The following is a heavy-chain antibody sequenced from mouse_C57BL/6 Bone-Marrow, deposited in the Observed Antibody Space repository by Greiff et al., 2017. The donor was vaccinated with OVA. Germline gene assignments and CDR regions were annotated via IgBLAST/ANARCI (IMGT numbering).Heavy chain of an antibody. CDR2: IDPEDGET. D-gene: IGHD1-1*01. CDR3: ARYYYGSSEDYFDY. Sequence: VQLQQSGAELVKPGASVKLSCTASGFNIKDYYMHWVKQRTEQGLEWIGRIDPEDGETKYAPNFPGKATITADTSSNTAYLQLSSLTSEDTAVYYCARYYYGSSEDYFDYWGQGTTLTVSS. CDR1: GFNIKDYY. V-gene: IGHV14-2*01. J-gene: IGHJ2*01.